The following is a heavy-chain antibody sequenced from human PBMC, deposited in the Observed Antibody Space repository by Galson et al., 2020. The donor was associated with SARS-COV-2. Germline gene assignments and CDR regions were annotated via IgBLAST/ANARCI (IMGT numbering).Heavy chain of an antibody. J-gene: IGHJ4*02. Sequence: SQASETLSLTCTVYGGSFSGYYWGWIRKSPGPGLEWNGEIPPTGNFNTNPSLTSRVTISKDTTKNQFSLRLRSVTAADTSMYFCARGARDVPMMLMIATAAFYYIDVWGQGSLVTVSS. V-gene: IGHV4-34*01. CDR2: IPPTGNF. D-gene: IGHD2-21*01. CDR1: GGSFSGYY. CDR3: ARGARDVPMMLMIATAAFYYIDV.